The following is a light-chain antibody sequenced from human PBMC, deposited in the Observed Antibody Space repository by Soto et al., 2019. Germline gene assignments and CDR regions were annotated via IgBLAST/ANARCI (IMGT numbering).Light chain of an antibody. CDR2: RNN. Sequence: SVLTQPPSASGTPGQRVIISCSGSSSNIGSNYVYWYQQFPGTAPKLLIYRNNQRPSGVPDRFSVSKSGTSASLAISGLRSEDEADYYCAAWDDSLSGPVFGGGTKLIVL. J-gene: IGLJ3*02. V-gene: IGLV1-47*01. CDR3: AAWDDSLSGPV. CDR1: SSNIGSNY.